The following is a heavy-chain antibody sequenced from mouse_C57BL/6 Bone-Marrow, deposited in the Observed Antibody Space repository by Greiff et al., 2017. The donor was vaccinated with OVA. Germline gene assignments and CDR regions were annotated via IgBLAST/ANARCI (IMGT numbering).Heavy chain of an antibody. V-gene: IGHV1-85*01. Sequence: VQLVESGPELVKPGASVKLSCKASGYTFTSYDINWVKQRPGQGLEWIGWIYPRAGSTKYNEKFKGKATLTVDTSSSTAYMELHSLTSEDSAVYFCAREGLLPWFAYWGQGTLVTVSA. CDR1: GYTFTSYD. D-gene: IGHD2-3*01. CDR2: IYPRAGST. J-gene: IGHJ3*01. CDR3: AREGLLPWFAY.